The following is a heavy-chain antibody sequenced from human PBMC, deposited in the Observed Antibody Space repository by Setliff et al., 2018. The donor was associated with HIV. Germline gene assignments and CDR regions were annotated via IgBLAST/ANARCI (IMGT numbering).Heavy chain of an antibody. J-gene: IGHJ3*02. CDR3: ARVSKSSPDAFDI. D-gene: IGHD6-13*01. Sequence: LRLSCAASGFTLTDYPMHWVRQAPGNGLEWVAVIASHGNWHDYAASVKGRFTISRDTSRNTLYLQLNSLRAEDTAVYYCARVSKSSPDAFDIWGQGTMVTVSS. CDR2: IASHGNWH. V-gene: IGHV3-30*14. CDR1: GFTLTDYP.